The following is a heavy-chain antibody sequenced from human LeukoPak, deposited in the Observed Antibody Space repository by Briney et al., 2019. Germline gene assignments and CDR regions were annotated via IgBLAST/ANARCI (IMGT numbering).Heavy chain of an antibody. Sequence: GASVKVSCKASGYTFTGYYMHWVRQAPGQGLEWMGWINPNSGGTNYAQKFQGRVTMTRDTSISTAYMELSRLRSDDTAVYYCARVAGSSGYYRFDPWGQGTLVTVSS. CDR3: ARVAGSSGYYRFDP. J-gene: IGHJ5*02. D-gene: IGHD3-22*01. CDR1: GYTFTGYY. V-gene: IGHV1-2*02. CDR2: INPNSGGT.